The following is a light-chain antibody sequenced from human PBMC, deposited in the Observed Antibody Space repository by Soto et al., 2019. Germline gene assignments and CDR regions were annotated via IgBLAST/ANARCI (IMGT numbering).Light chain of an antibody. CDR2: DVN. CDR1: SSDVGSYPY. J-gene: IGLJ2*01. V-gene: IGLV2-14*01. CDR3: GSYTTSSTVV. Sequence: QSVLTQPASVSGSPGQSITISCTGTSSDVGSYPYVSWYQQHPGKAPKLMIYDVNSRPSGVSNRFSGSKSGNTASLTISGLQAEGEADYYCGSYTTSSTVVFGGGTKLTVL.